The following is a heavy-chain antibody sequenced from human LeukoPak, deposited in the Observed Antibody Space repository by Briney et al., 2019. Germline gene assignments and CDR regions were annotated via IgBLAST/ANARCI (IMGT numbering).Heavy chain of an antibody. Sequence: GASVKVSCKASGYTFTGYYMHWVRQAPGQGLEWMGWINPNSGGTNYAQEFQGRVTMTRDTSISTAYMELSRLRSDDTAVYYCARAKGVAGFDYWGQGTLVTVSS. J-gene: IGHJ4*02. D-gene: IGHD6-19*01. V-gene: IGHV1-2*02. CDR1: GYTFTGYY. CDR2: INPNSGGT. CDR3: ARAKGVAGFDY.